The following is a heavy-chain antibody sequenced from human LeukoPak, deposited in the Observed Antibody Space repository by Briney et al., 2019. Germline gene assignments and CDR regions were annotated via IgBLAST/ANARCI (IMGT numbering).Heavy chain of an antibody. J-gene: IGHJ6*03. CDR3: ARDESIADYYYYMDV. V-gene: IGHV1-46*01. D-gene: IGHD6-6*01. CDR1: GYTFTSYY. CDR2: INPSGGST. Sequence: ASVKVSCKASGYTFTSYYMHWVRQAPGQGLEWMGIINPSGGSTSYAQKFQGRVTMTRDTSTSTVYMELSSLRSEDTAVYYCARDESIADYYYYMDVWGKGTTVTVSS.